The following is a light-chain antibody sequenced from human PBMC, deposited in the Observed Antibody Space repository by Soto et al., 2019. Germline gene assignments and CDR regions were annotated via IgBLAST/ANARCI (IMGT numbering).Light chain of an antibody. Sequence: EILMTQSPATLSVSPGQRATLSCRASQSISSNLAWYQQKPGQAPRLLIYGVSTRATGIPARFSGSGSGTEFTLTINSLQSEDFAVYYCQQYNNWPPTWTFGQGTNV. V-gene: IGKV3-15*01. CDR1: QSISSN. CDR2: GVS. J-gene: IGKJ1*01. CDR3: QQYNNWPPTWT.